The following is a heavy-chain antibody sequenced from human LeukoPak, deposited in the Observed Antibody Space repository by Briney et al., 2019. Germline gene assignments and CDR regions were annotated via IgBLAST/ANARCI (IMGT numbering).Heavy chain of an antibody. CDR1: GYTFTSNH. CDR2: INPSGDST. J-gene: IGHJ3*02. V-gene: IGHV1-46*01. CDR3: ASHKYCSSSSCYAFDI. D-gene: IGHD2-2*01. Sequence: ASVKISCKASGYTFTSNHIHCVRLAPGQGLEWMGVINPSGDSTSYAQKFQGRVTMTRDTSTSTAYMELRSLRSDDTAVYYCASHKYCSSSSCYAFDIWDQGTMVTVSS.